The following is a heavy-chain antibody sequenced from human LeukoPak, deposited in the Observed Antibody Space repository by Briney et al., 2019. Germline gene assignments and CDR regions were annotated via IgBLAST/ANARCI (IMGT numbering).Heavy chain of an antibody. CDR3: AKAVGSSSWWNFDY. CDR2: ISYDGSNK. CDR1: GFTFSSYA. V-gene: IGHV3-30*04. D-gene: IGHD6-13*01. J-gene: IGHJ4*02. Sequence: GGSLRLSCAASGFTFSSYAMHWVRQAPGKGLEWVAVISYDGSNKYYADSVKGRFTISRDNSKNTLYLQMNSLRAEDTAVYYCAKAVGSSSWWNFDYWGQGTLVTVSS.